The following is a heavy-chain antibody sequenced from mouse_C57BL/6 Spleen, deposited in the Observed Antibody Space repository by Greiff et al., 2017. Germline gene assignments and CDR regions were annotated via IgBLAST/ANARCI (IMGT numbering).Heavy chain of an antibody. CDR2: IDPETGGT. CDR1: GYTFTDYE. J-gene: IGHJ2*01. V-gene: IGHV1-15*01. D-gene: IGHD4-1*01. Sequence: QVQLQQSGAELVRPGASVTLSCKASGYTFTDYEMHWVKQTPVHGLEWIGAIDPETGGTAYNQKFKGKAILTADKSSSTAYMELRSLTSEDCAIYYCKRGLGYFDYWGQGTTVTVSS. CDR3: KRGLGYFDY.